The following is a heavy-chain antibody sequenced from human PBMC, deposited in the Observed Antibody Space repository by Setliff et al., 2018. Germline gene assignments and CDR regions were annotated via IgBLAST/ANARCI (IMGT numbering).Heavy chain of an antibody. CDR2: TIPLFGTT. CDR1: GGTFSNYG. V-gene: IGHV1-69*13. J-gene: IGHJ6*03. Sequence: VASVKVSCKASGGTFSNYGVSWVRQAPGQGLEWMGGTIPLFGTTNYAQRFRGRVTITADESTTTAYMELSSLRSEDTAVYYCARDRAARPPNSYYYMDVWGKGTTVTVSS. CDR3: ARDRAARPPNSYYYMDV. D-gene: IGHD6-6*01.